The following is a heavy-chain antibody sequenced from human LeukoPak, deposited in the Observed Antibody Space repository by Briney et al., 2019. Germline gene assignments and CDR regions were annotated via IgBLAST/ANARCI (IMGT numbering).Heavy chain of an antibody. CDR3: ARDGFGDTMVRGVISDAFDI. J-gene: IGHJ3*02. Sequence: PSQTLSLTXTVSGGSISSGSYYWSWIGQPAGKGLQWIGRIYTSGSTNYNPSLKSRVTISVDTSKNQFSLKLSSVTAADTAVYYCARDGFGDTMVRGVISDAFDIWGQGTMVTVSS. CDR1: GGSISSGSYY. CDR2: IYTSGST. V-gene: IGHV4-61*02. D-gene: IGHD3-10*01.